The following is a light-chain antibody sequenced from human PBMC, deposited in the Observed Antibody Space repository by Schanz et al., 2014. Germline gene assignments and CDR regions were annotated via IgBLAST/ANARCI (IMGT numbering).Light chain of an antibody. CDR2: DAS. V-gene: IGKV1-5*01. CDR1: QSISNW. CDR3: QHYDRYSGT. Sequence: DIQLTQSPSTLSASVGDRVTITCRASQSISNWLAWYQQKPGKAPNLLIFDASSLEGGVPSRFSGSGFGTEFTLTISSLQPDDFASYYCQHYDRYSGTFGQGTKVEFK. J-gene: IGKJ1*01.